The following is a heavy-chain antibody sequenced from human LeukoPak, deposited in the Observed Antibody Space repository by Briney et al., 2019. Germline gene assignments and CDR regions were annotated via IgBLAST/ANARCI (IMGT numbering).Heavy chain of an antibody. CDR1: GYSISSGYY. Sequence: SETLSLTCTVSGYSISSGYYWGWIRQPPGKGLEWIGSIYHSGSTYYNPSLKSRVTISVDTSKNQFSLKLSSVTAADTAVYYCARDLTLGSTMVRETNDYWGQGTLVTVSS. CDR3: ARDLTLGSTMVRETNDY. D-gene: IGHD3-10*01. J-gene: IGHJ4*02. V-gene: IGHV4-38-2*02. CDR2: IYHSGST.